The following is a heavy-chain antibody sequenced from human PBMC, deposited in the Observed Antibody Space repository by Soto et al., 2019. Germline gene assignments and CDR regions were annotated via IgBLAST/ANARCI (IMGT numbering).Heavy chain of an antibody. J-gene: IGHJ6*02. V-gene: IGHV5-51*01. Sequence: GESLKISCKGSGYSFTSYWIGWVRQMPGKGLEWMGIIYPGDSDTRYSPSFQGQVTISADKSISTAYLQWSSLKASDTAMYYCARHLSTDYDILTGYYYYYYGMDVWGQGTTVTVSS. CDR2: IYPGDSDT. D-gene: IGHD3-9*01. CDR1: GYSFTSYW. CDR3: ARHLSTDYDILTGYYYYYYGMDV.